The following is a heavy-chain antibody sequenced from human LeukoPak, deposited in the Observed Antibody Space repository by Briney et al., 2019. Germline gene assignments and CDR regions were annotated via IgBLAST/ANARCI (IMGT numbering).Heavy chain of an antibody. Sequence: SETLSLTCAVYGGSFSGYYWSWIRQPPGKGREWMGEINHSGSTNYNPSLKSRVTISVDTSKHQFSLKLSSVTAADTAVYYCAREGVAAAGNNWFDPWGQGTLVTVSS. CDR3: AREGVAAAGNNWFDP. V-gene: IGHV4-34*01. D-gene: IGHD6-13*01. CDR1: GGSFSGYY. J-gene: IGHJ5*02. CDR2: INHSGST.